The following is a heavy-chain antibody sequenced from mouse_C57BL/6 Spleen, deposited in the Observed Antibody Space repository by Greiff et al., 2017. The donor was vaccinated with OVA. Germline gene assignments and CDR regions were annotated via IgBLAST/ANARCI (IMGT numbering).Heavy chain of an antibody. CDR1: GYTFTSYW. CDR2: IHPNSGST. J-gene: IGHJ2*02. CDR3: TREGHCNNGY. Sequence: VQLQQPGAELVKPGASVKLSCKASGYTFTSYWMHWVKQRPGQGLEWIGMIHPNSGSTNYNEKFKSKAKLTVDKPSSTAYMQLSRLTSEDSAVYYGTREGHCNNGYWGQGTSLTVSS. V-gene: IGHV1-64*01. D-gene: IGHD2-1*01.